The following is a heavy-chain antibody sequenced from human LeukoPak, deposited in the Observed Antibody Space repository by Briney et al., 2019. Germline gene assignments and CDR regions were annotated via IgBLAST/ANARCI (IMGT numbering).Heavy chain of an antibody. CDR3: ARSHSSDYYLIDY. CDR1: GFTFSSYS. D-gene: IGHD3-22*01. Sequence: GGSLRLSCAASGFTFSSYSMNWVRQAPRKGLEWVSSISSSSSYIYYADSVKGRFTISRDNAKNSLYLQMNSLRAEDTAVYYCARSHSSDYYLIDYWGQGTLVTVSS. J-gene: IGHJ4*02. CDR2: ISSSSSYI. V-gene: IGHV3-21*01.